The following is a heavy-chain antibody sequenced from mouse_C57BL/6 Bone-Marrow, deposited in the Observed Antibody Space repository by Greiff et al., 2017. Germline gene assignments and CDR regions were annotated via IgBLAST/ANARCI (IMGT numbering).Heavy chain of an antibody. CDR3: TRGIFDY. CDR1: GFTFSSYA. V-gene: IGHV5-9-1*02. Sequence: EVHLVQSGEGLVKPGGSLKLSCAASGFTFSSYAMSWVSQTPEQRLEWVAYISSGGDYIYYADTVKGRFTISRDNARNTLDLQLSSLRSEDTAVYYCTRGIFDYGGKGTTPTVSS. CDR2: ISSGGDYI. J-gene: IGHJ2*01.